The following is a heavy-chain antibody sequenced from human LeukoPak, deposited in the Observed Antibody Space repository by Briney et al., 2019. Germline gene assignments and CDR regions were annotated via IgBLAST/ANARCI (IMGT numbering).Heavy chain of an antibody. CDR2: ISDSDSRT. Sequence: GGSLRLSCVASGFTFSSHYMTWVRQAPGKGLEWVSHISDSDSRTHYVDSVKGRFTISRGNSKNTLYLQMDSLRAEDTAVYYCAKDLRITMIVVVLHDAFDIWGQGTMVTVSS. J-gene: IGHJ3*02. CDR3: AKDLRITMIVVVLHDAFDI. CDR1: GFTFSSHY. V-gene: IGHV3-23*01. D-gene: IGHD3-22*01.